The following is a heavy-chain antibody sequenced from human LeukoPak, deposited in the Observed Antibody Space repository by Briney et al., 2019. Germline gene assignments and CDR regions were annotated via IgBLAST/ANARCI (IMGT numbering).Heavy chain of an antibody. J-gene: IGHJ4*02. CDR2: IIPIFGTA. CDR1: GGTFSSYA. V-gene: IGHV1-69*06. D-gene: IGHD3-3*01. CDR3: ASGARSTEIRFLEWLSYFDY. Sequence: ASVKVSCKASGGTFSSYAISWVRQAPGQGLEWMGGIIPIFGTANYAQKFQGRVTITADKSTSTAYMELSSLRSEDTAVYYCASGARSTEIRFLEWLSYFDYWGQGTLVTVSS.